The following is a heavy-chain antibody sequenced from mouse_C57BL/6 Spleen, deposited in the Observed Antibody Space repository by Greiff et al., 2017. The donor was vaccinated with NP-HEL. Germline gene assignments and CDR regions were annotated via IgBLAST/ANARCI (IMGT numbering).Heavy chain of an antibody. D-gene: IGHD1-1*01. CDR3: ARSGVYYGAMDY. CDR1: GYTFTSYW. V-gene: IGHV1-69*01. J-gene: IGHJ4*01. CDR2: IDPSDSYT. Sequence: QVQLQQPGAELVMPGASVKLSCKASGYTFTSYWMHWVKQRPGQGLEWIGEIDPSDSYTNYNQKFKGKSTLTVDKSSSTAYMQLSSLTSEDSAVYYCARSGVYYGAMDYWGQGTSVTVSS.